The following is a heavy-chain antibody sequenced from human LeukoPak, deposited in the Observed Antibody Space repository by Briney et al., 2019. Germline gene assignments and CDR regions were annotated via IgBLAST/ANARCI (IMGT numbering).Heavy chain of an antibody. D-gene: IGHD4-17*01. CDR2: INSSGSYT. V-gene: IGHV3-23*01. CDR3: AKISTVNENFHH. Sequence: PGGSLRLSCAASGFTFSNYAMGWVRQAPGKGLEWVSSINSSGSYTPSADSVKGRFTISRDNSENTVYLQMNSLRAEDTAVYSCAKISTVNENFHHWGQGTLVTVSS. J-gene: IGHJ4*02. CDR1: GFTFSNYA.